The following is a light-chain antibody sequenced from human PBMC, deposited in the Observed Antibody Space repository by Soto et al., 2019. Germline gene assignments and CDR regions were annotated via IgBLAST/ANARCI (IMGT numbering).Light chain of an antibody. CDR3: QQSYSFPRT. CDR1: QSISSS. V-gene: IGKV1-39*01. Sequence: DIQMTQSPSSLSASVGARVTITCRASQSISSSLNWYPQTPGKAPKFLSSAASSLHSGVPSRFSGRGSGTDFTLTIGSLQPEDFDTYYCQQSYSFPRTFGQGTKVDIK. J-gene: IGKJ1*01. CDR2: AAS.